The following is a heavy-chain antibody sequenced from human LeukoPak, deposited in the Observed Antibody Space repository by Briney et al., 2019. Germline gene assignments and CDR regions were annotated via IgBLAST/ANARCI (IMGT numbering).Heavy chain of an antibody. CDR2: IYYSGST. CDR1: GGSISSYY. CDR3: ARVDGRYYYGSGSYSLALDAFDI. Sequence: SETLSLTCTVSGGSISSYYWSWIRQPPGKGLEWIGYIYYSGSTNYNPSLKSRVIMSVDTSKNQFSLKLSSVTAADTAVYYCARVDGRYYYGSGSYSLALDAFDIWGQGTMVTVSS. J-gene: IGHJ3*02. D-gene: IGHD3-10*01. V-gene: IGHV4-59*01.